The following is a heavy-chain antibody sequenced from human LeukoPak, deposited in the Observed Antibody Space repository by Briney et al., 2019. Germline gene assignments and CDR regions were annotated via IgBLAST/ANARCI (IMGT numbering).Heavy chain of an antibody. V-gene: IGHV4-34*01. CDR3: VRAWGSGIRGYYGMDV. CDR1: GGSFSGYY. CDR2: INHSGST. J-gene: IGHJ6*02. Sequence: SETLSLTCAVYGGSFSGYYWSWIRQPPGKGLEWIGEINHSGSTNYNPSLKSRVTISVDTSKNQFSLKLSSVTAADTAVYYCVRAWGSGIRGYYGMDVWGQGTTVTVSS. D-gene: IGHD3-10*01.